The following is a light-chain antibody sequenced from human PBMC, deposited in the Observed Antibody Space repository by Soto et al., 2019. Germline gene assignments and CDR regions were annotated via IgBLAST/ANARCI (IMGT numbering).Light chain of an antibody. J-gene: IGLJ1*01. CDR3: KSYDRSLSGYV. Sequence: QSVLTQPPSVSGAPGQRVTISCTGSSSNIGAGYDVHWYQQLPDTAPKLLIYGDNNRPSGVPDRFSDSKSGTSASLAITGLQAEDEADYYCKSYDRSLSGYVFGTGTKVTVL. CDR2: GDN. V-gene: IGLV1-40*01. CDR1: SSNIGAGYD.